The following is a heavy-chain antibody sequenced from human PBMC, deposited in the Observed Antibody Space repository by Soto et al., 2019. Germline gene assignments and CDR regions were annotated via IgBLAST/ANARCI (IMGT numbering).Heavy chain of an antibody. CDR2: IIPILGIA. CDR1: GGTFSSYT. D-gene: IGHD2-2*01. Sequence: QVQLVQSGAEVKKPGSSVKVSCKASGGTFSSYTISWVRQAPGQGLEWMGRIIPILGIANYAQKFQGRVTITADKSTSTAYMEMSSLRSEDTAVYYCARRTVVVPAAMEGLDYYYGMDVW. J-gene: IGHJ6*01. CDR3: ARRTVVVPAAMEGLDYYYGMDV. V-gene: IGHV1-69*02.